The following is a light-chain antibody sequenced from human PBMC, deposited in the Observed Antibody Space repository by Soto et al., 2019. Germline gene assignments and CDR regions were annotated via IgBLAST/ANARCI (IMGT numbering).Light chain of an antibody. V-gene: IGKV1-33*01. Sequence: DTQMTQSPSSLSASVGDRVTITCQASQDISNYLNWYQQKPGKAPKLLIYDASNLETGVPSRFSGSGSGTDFTFTISSLQPEDIATYYCQHYDNIPYSFGQGTKLDIK. J-gene: IGKJ2*03. CDR1: QDISNY. CDR3: QHYDNIPYS. CDR2: DAS.